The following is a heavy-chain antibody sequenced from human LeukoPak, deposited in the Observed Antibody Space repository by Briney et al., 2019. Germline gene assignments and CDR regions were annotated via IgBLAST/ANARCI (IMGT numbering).Heavy chain of an antibody. CDR1: GFTFSDYY. Sequence: GGSLRLSCAASGFTFSDYYMSWIRQAPGKGLEWISYISSSSFYTSYADSVKGRFTISRDNAKNSLYLQMNSLRAEDTAVYYCARDHRLRYFDWSDFDYWGQGTLVTVSS. D-gene: IGHD3-9*01. CDR3: ARDHRLRYFDWSDFDY. J-gene: IGHJ4*02. V-gene: IGHV3-11*06. CDR2: ISSSSFYT.